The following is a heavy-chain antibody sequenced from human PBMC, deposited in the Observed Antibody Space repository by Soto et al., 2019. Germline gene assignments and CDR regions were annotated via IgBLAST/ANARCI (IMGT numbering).Heavy chain of an antibody. V-gene: IGHV3-33*01. CDR1: GFTFTSYG. CDR3: ARYLRFLEWLDY. D-gene: IGHD3-3*01. Sequence: QMHLVESGGGVVQPGRSLTLSCVASGFTFTSYGIHWVRQAPGKGLEWVAVIWYDGSNKYYGDSVKGRFSISRENSKNTVYLQMNSLRAEDTAVYYGARYLRFLEWLDYWGQGTLVSVSS. J-gene: IGHJ4*02. CDR2: IWYDGSNK.